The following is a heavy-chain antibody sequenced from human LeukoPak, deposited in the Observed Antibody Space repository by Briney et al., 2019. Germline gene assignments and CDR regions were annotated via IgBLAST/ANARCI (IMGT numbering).Heavy chain of an antibody. CDR2: IFWDDNQ. V-gene: IGHV2-5*02. J-gene: IGHJ4*02. Sequence: SGPTLVNPTQTLTLTCSFSGFSLSSNGVGVGWIRQPPGKALGWLAFIFWDDNQHYNPSLKTRLTITKDTSKNQVVLTMTNMDPVDTATYYCAHRGMLFGVVITFDYWSQGTLVTVSS. CDR3: AHRGMLFGVVITFDY. D-gene: IGHD3-3*01. CDR1: GFSLSSNGVG.